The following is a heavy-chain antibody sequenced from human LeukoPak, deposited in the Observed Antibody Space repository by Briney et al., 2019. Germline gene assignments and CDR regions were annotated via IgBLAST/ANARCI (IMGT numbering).Heavy chain of an antibody. CDR2: INPSGSST. CDR3: ARAPYCYDSSGYYYI. V-gene: IGHV1-46*01. D-gene: IGHD3-22*01. Sequence: ASVNVSRKASRYTFTIYYMHCVRQARGQALEGMGIINPSGSSTSYAQQFRGRVNMITDNTTSTVYMELSSLGYADAAVYYCARAPYCYDSSGYYYIWGPGTLVTVSS. CDR1: RYTFTIYY. J-gene: IGHJ4*01.